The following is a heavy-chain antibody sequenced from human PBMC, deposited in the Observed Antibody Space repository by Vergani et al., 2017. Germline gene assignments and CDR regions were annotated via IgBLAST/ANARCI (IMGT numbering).Heavy chain of an antibody. CDR1: GGSISSSNW. CDR3: ARATITIFGVVTNWFDP. Sequence: QVQLQESGPGLVKPSGTLSLTCAVSGGSISSSNWWSWVRQPPGKGLEWIGEIYHSGSTNYNPSLKSRVTISVDKSKNQFSLKLSYVTAADTAVYYCARATITIFGVVTNWFDPWGQGTLVTVSS. D-gene: IGHD3-3*01. V-gene: IGHV4-4*02. CDR2: IYHSGST. J-gene: IGHJ5*02.